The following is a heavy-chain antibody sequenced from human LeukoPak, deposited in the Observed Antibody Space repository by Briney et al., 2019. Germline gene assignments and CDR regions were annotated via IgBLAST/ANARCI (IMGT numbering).Heavy chain of an antibody. CDR1: GFTFSGSA. V-gene: IGHV3-73*01. J-gene: IGHJ4*02. CDR2: IRSTANGYAT. D-gene: IGHD5-24*01. Sequence: GGSLRLSCAASGFTFSGSALHWVRQASGKGLEWVGRIRSTANGYATAYAASVKGRFTISRDDPKNTAYLQMDSLKTEDTAVYYCTMATTLDYWGQGTLVSVSS. CDR3: TMATTLDY.